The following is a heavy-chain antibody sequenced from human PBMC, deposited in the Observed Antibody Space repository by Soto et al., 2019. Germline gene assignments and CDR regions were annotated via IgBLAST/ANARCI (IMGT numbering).Heavy chain of an antibody. CDR3: AKSGGYNYGYQETDY. CDR1: GFTFSSYA. V-gene: IGHV3-23*01. D-gene: IGHD5-18*01. CDR2: ISGSGGST. Sequence: EVQLLESGGGLVQPGGSLRLSCAASGFTFSSYAMSWVRQAPGKGLEWVSAISGSGGSTYYVDSVKGRFTISRDNSNNTLYLQMNSLRAEDTAVYYCAKSGGYNYGYQETDYWGQGTLVTVSS. J-gene: IGHJ4*02.